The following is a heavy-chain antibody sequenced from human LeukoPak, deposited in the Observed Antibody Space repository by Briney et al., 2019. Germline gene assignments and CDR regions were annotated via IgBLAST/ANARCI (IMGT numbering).Heavy chain of an antibody. CDR1: GGSISSGDYY. D-gene: IGHD3/OR15-3a*01. CDR2: IYYSGST. Sequence: SETLSLTCTVSGGSISSGDYYWSWIRQPPGKGLEWIGYIYYSGSTYYNPSLKSRVTISVDTSKNQFSLKLSSVTAADAAVYYCARVESRDWRDVDYWGQGTLVTVSS. J-gene: IGHJ4*02. V-gene: IGHV4-30-4*01. CDR3: ARVESRDWRDVDY.